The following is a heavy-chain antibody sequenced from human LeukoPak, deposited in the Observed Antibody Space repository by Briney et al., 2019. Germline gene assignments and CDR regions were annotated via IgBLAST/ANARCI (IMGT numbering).Heavy chain of an antibody. V-gene: IGHV1-69*05. CDR1: GGTFSSYA. CDR2: IIPIFGTA. J-gene: IGHJ5*02. CDR3: ARSRPNISPAIVVVPAATGNWFDP. Sequence: GSSVKVSCKASGGTFSSYAISWVRQAPGQGLEWMGGIIPIFGTANYAQKFQGRVTIITDESTSTAYMELSSLRSEDTAVYYCARSRPNISPAIVVVPAATGNWFDPWGQGTLVTVSS. D-gene: IGHD2-2*01.